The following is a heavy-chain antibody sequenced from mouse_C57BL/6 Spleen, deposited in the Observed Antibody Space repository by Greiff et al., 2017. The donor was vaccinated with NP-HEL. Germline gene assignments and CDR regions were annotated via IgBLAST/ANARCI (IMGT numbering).Heavy chain of an antibody. V-gene: IGHV1-53*01. CDR2: INPSNGGT. Sequence: QVQLQQPGTELVEPGASVKLSCKASGYTFTSYWMHWVKQRPGQGLEWIGNINPSNGGTNYNEKFKSKATLTVDKSSSTAYMQLSSLTSEDSAVYYCARSNLPTRDYDHYAMDYWGQGTSVTVSS. D-gene: IGHD2-4*01. CDR1: GYTFTSYW. CDR3: ARSNLPTRDYDHYAMDY. J-gene: IGHJ4*01.